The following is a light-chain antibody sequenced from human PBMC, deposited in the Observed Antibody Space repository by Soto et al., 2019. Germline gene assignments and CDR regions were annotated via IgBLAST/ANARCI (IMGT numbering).Light chain of an antibody. Sequence: DIPMTQSPPSLSASVGDRVAITCRASQSISVYLNWYQVKPGRAPKLLIHAASNLQTGVPSSFSGSGSGTDFTLTISSLQPEDFATYFCHQTYDNPWTFGQGTEVEVK. V-gene: IGKV1-39*01. J-gene: IGKJ1*01. CDR3: HQTYDNPWT. CDR2: AAS. CDR1: QSISVY.